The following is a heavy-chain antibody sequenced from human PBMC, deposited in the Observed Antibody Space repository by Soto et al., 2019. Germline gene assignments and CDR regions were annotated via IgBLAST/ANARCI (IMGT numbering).Heavy chain of an antibody. Sequence: SETLSLTCTVSGGSISSYYWSWIRQPPGKGLEWIGYIYYSGSTNYNPSLKSRVTISVDTSKNQFSLKLSSVTAADTAVYYCARAYGGFADYWGQGALVTVSS. CDR2: IYYSGST. J-gene: IGHJ4*02. D-gene: IGHD5-12*01. V-gene: IGHV4-59*01. CDR3: ARAYGGFADY. CDR1: GGSISSYY.